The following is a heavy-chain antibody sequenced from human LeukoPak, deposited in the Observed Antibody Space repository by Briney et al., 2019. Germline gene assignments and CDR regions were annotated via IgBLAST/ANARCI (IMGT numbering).Heavy chain of an antibody. J-gene: IGHJ6*02. CDR2: TYYRSKWYN. Sequence: SQTLSLTCAIPGDSVSSNSAAWNWIRQSASRGLEWLGRTYYRSKWYNDYAVSVKSRITINPDTSKNQFSLQLNSVTPEDTAVYYCARLAVAGRDGMDVWGQGTTVTVSS. D-gene: IGHD6-19*01. V-gene: IGHV6-1*01. CDR3: ARLAVAGRDGMDV. CDR1: GDSVSSNSAA.